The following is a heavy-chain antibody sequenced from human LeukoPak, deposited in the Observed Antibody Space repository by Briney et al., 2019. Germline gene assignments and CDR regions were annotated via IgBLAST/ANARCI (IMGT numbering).Heavy chain of an antibody. D-gene: IGHD5-18*01. J-gene: IGHJ4*02. CDR2: IIPILGIA. CDR3: ARERDSSYFDY. V-gene: IGHV1-69*04. Sequence: SVNVSCTASGGTFSSYAISWVRQAPGQGLEWMGRIIPILGIANYAQKFQGRVTITADKSTSTAYMELSSLRSEDTAVYYCARERDSSYFDYWGQGTLVTVSS. CDR1: GGTFSSYA.